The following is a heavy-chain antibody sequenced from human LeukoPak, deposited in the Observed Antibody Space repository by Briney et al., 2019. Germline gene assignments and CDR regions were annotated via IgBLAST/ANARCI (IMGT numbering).Heavy chain of an antibody. J-gene: IGHJ4*02. D-gene: IGHD6-19*01. CDR2: INHSGST. CDR1: GGSFSGYY. CDR3: ARGVVAGDHYFDY. Sequence: SETLSLTCAVYGGSFSGYYWSWIRQPPGKGLEWIGEINHSGSTNYNPPLKSRVTISVDTPKNQFSLKLSSVTAADTAVYYCARGVVAGDHYFDYWGQGTLVTVSS. V-gene: IGHV4-34*01.